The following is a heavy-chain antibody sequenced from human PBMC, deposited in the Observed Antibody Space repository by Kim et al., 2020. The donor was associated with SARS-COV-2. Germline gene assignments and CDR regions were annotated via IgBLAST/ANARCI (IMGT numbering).Heavy chain of an antibody. V-gene: IGHV1-69*01. J-gene: IGHJ4*02. D-gene: IGHD6-19*01. Sequence: TFKGGGTLPADDSTSTAYMELSSLRSEDTAVYYCARGMRNSSGSFDYWGQGTLVTVSS. CDR3: ARGMRNSSGSFDY.